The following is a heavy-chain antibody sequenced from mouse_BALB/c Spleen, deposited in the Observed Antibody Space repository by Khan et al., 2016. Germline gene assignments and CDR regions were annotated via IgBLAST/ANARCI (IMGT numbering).Heavy chain of an antibody. CDR3: ARTDRRGYFDY. CDR1: GYTFSSYW. V-gene: IGHV1-9*01. Sequence: VQLQESGAELMKPGASVKISCKATGYTFSSYWIEWVKQRPGHGLEWIGEILPGSGSTNYNEKFRGKATFTADTSSNTAYMQLSCLTSEDSAVHYCARTDRRGYFDYWGQGTTLTVSS. CDR2: ILPGSGST. J-gene: IGHJ2*01.